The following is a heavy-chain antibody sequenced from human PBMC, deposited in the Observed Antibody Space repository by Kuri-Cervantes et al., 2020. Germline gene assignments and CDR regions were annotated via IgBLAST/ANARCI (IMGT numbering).Heavy chain of an antibody. V-gene: IGHV4-30-2*01. CDR3: ARGVVEAVAGSLLSSWFDP. J-gene: IGHJ5*02. D-gene: IGHD6-19*01. CDR2: MYHSGST. Sequence: SCGVSGGSSSSGGYSWSWIRQPPGKGLEWIGYMYHSGSTNYNPSLKSRVTMSVDTSKNQFSLKLSSVTAADTAVYYCARGVVEAVAGSLLSSWFDPWGQGTLVTVSS. CDR1: GGSSSSGGYS.